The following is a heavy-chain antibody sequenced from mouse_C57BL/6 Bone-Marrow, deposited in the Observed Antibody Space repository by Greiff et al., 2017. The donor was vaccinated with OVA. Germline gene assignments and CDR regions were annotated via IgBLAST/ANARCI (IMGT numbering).Heavy chain of an antibody. J-gene: IGHJ1*03. CDR1: GYTFTSYG. CDR3: AREPIGYFDV. V-gene: IGHV1-81*01. CDR2: IYPRSGNT. Sequence: QVQLKQSGAELARPGASVKLSCKASGYTFTSYGISWVKQRTGQGLEWIGEIYPRSGNTYYNEKFKGKATLTADKSSSTAYMELRSLTSEDSAVYFCAREPIGYFDVWGTGTTVTVSS.